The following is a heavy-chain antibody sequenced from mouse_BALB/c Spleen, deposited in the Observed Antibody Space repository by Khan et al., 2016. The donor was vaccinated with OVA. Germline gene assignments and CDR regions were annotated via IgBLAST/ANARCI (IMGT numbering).Heavy chain of an antibody. CDR2: ISSRGDYT. J-gene: IGHJ3*01. D-gene: IGHD4-1*01. Sequence: EVKLVESGGDLGKPGGSLKLSCAASGFTFSSYSMSWVRQTPDKRLEWVATISSRGDYTYYPDNVKGRFTISRDNAKNTLYLQMSSLKSEDTAMYYCASHLTGSFAYWGQGTLVTVSA. CDR1: GFTFSSYS. CDR3: ASHLTGSFAY. V-gene: IGHV5-6*01.